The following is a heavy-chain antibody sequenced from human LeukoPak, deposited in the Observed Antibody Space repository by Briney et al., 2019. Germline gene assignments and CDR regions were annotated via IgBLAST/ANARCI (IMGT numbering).Heavy chain of an antibody. CDR3: ARDRRDIVVVPDQTLDY. CDR1: GFTVSSNY. J-gene: IGHJ4*02. Sequence: GGSLRLSCAASGFTVSSNYMSWVRQAPGKGLEWVAVISYDGSNKYYADSVKGRFTISRDNSKNTLYLQMNSLRAEDTAVYYCARDRRDIVVVPDQTLDYWGQGTLVTVSS. V-gene: IGHV3-30-3*01. CDR2: ISYDGSNK. D-gene: IGHD2-2*01.